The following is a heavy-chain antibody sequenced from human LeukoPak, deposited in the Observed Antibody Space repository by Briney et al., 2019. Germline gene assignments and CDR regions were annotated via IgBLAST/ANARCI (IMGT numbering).Heavy chain of an antibody. V-gene: IGHV4-30-2*02. CDR2: IYHSGST. CDR3: ARSGRGLATRFDP. Sequence: SQTLSLTCTVSGGSISSGGYYWSWIRQPPGKGLEWIGYIYHSGSTYYNPSLKSRVTISLDTSKNQFSLKLSSVTAADTAVYYCARSGRGLATRFDPWGQGILVTVSS. CDR1: GGSISSGGYY. J-gene: IGHJ5*02. D-gene: IGHD1-26*01.